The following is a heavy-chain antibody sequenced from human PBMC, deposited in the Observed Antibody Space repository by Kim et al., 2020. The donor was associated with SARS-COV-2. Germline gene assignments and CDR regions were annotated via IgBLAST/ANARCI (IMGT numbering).Heavy chain of an antibody. CDR1: GYTFTSYD. D-gene: IGHD6-19*01. V-gene: IGHV1-8*01. Sequence: ASVKVSCKASGYTFTSYDINWVRQATGQGLEWMGWMNPNSGNTGYAQKFQGRVTMTRNTSISTAYMELSSLRSEDTAVYYCARGTTKKGYSSGWYVGYWGQGTLVTVSS. J-gene: IGHJ4*02. CDR2: MNPNSGNT. CDR3: ARGTTKKGYSSGWYVGY.